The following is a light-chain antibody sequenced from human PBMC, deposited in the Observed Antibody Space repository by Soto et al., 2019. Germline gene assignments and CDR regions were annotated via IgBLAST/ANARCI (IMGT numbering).Light chain of an antibody. J-gene: IGKJ4*01. CDR3: QQHNSYPLT. CDR2: VTS. V-gene: IGKV1-9*01. CDR1: QGVSSY. Sequence: IQLTQSPSSLSASVGDRVTITCRASQGVSSYLAWYQQKPGKATKLLIYVTSTLQSGVPSRFSGSGSGTDFTLTISSLQPEDFATYYCQQHNSYPLTFGGGTKVEIK.